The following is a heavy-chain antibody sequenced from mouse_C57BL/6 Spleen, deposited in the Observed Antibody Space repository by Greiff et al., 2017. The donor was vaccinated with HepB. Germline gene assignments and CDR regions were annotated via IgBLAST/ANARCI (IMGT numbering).Heavy chain of an antibody. J-gene: IGHJ2*01. CDR3: TSIYDGYYYFDY. D-gene: IGHD2-3*01. Sequence: EVMLVESGAELVRPGASVKLSCTASGFNIKDDYMHWVKQRPEQGLEWIGWIDPENGDTEYASKFQGKATITADTSSNTAYLQLSSLTSEDTAVYYCTSIYDGYYYFDYWGQGTTLTVSS. CDR2: IDPENGDT. V-gene: IGHV14-4*01. CDR1: GFNIKDDY.